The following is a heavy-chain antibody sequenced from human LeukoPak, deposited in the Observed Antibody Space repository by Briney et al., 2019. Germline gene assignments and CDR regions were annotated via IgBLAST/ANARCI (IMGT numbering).Heavy chain of an antibody. Sequence: PGGSPRLSCAASGFTVSNNYMSWVRQAPGKGLEWVSIIYSGGSTYYADDLKGRFTISRDNSKNTLHLQMKSLRADDTAVYYCGSSPYVWGIDHWGQGSPVTVSS. V-gene: IGHV3-53*01. CDR1: GFTVSNNY. J-gene: IGHJ4*02. CDR3: GSSPYVWGIDH. CDR2: IYSGGST. D-gene: IGHD3-16*01.